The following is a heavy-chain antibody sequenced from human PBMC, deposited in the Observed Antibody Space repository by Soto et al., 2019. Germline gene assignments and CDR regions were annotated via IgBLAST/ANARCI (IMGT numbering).Heavy chain of an antibody. CDR1: GYTFTSYG. CDR2: ISAYNGNT. CDR3: ARCVEGSTSCYNWFDP. Sequence: ASVKVSCKASGYTFTSYGISWVRQARGQGLEWMGWISAYNGNTNYAQKLQGRVTMTTDTSTSTAYMELRSLRSDDTAVYYCARCVEGSTSCYNWFDPWGHGTLVPVSA. J-gene: IGHJ5*02. D-gene: IGHD2-2*01. V-gene: IGHV1-18*01.